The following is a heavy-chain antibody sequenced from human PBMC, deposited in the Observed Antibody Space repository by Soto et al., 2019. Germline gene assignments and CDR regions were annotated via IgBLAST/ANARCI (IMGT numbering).Heavy chain of an antibody. Sequence: EVQLLESGGGLVQPGGSLRLSCAASGFTFSSFAMSWVRQAPGRGLEWVSGFSGSGGSTYYADSVKGRFTISRDNSKNTVYLQMNSLRAEETAGYYCAKEQERPLRVFDYWGQGTLVTVSS. V-gene: IGHV3-23*01. CDR3: AKEQERPLRVFDY. CDR1: GFTFSSFA. CDR2: FSGSGGST. J-gene: IGHJ4*02.